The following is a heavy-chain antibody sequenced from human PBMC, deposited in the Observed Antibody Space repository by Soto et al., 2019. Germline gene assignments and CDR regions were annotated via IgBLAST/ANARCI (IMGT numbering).Heavy chain of an antibody. V-gene: IGHV1-18*01. D-gene: IGHD5-12*01. CDR2: ISAYNGNT. J-gene: IGHJ6*03. Sequence: QVQLVQSGAEVKKPGASVKVSCKASGYTFTSYGIIWVRQAPGQGLEWMGWISAYNGNTNYAQKLQGRVTMTPDTSTSTAYMELRSLRSDDTAVYYCARVVVATIHYYYYYMDVWGKGTTVTVSS. CDR1: GYTFTSYG. CDR3: ARVVVATIHYYYYYMDV.